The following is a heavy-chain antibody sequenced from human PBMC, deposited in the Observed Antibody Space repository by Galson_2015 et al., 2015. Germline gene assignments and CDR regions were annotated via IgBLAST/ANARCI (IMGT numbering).Heavy chain of an antibody. J-gene: IGHJ5*02. CDR2: IYWDDDK. Sequence: PALVKPTQTLTLTCTFSGFSLSTSGVGVGWIRQPPGKALEWLALIYWDDDKRYSPSLKSRLTITKDTSKNQVVLTMTNMDPVDTATYYCAHRKRGYSYGSNWFDPWGQGTLVTVSS. CDR1: GFSLSTSGVG. V-gene: IGHV2-5*02. D-gene: IGHD5-18*01. CDR3: AHRKRGYSYGSNWFDP.